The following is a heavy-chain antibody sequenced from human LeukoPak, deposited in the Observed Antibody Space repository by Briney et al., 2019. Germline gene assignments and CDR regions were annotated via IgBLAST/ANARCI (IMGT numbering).Heavy chain of an antibody. V-gene: IGHV4-39*01. D-gene: IGHD4-23*01. CDR3: ARLSGRWFFDY. CDR1: GGSISSSSYY. J-gene: IGHJ4*02. Sequence: PSETLSLTCTVSGGSISSSSYYWGWIRQPPGKGLEWIGSIYYSGSTYYNPSLKSRVTISVETSKNQFSLKLSSVTAADTAVYYCARLSGRWFFDYWGQGTLVTVSS. CDR2: IYYSGST.